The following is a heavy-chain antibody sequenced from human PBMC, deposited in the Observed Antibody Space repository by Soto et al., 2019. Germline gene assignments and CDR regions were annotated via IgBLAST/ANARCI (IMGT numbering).Heavy chain of an antibody. Sequence: EVQLVESGGGLVKPGGSLRLSCAASGFTFSNARLSWVRQAPGKGLEWVGRIKSKTDGGTTDYTAPVKGRFTISRDDSKNTLYLQMNSLKTEDTAVYYCTTGSTSTKNYWGQGTLVTVSS. CDR2: IKSKTDGGTT. CDR1: GFTFSNAR. J-gene: IGHJ4*02. D-gene: IGHD6-6*01. CDR3: TTGSTSTKNY. V-gene: IGHV3-15*01.